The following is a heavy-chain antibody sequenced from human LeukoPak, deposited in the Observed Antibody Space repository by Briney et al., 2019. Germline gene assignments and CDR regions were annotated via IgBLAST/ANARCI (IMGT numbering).Heavy chain of an antibody. D-gene: IGHD2-8*01. Sequence: SETLSLTCAVYGGSFSGYYWSWIRQPPGKGLEWIGEINHSGSTNYNPSLKSRVTMSVDTSKNQFSLKLSSVTAADTAVYYCARDLIHGNYFDYWGQGTLVTVSS. CDR3: ARDLIHGNYFDY. CDR1: GGSFSGYY. V-gene: IGHV4-34*01. J-gene: IGHJ4*02. CDR2: INHSGST.